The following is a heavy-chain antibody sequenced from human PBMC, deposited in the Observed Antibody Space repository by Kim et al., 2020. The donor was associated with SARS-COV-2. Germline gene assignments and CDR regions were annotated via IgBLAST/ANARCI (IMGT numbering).Heavy chain of an antibody. D-gene: IGHD2-8*01. CDR1: GVSISETSFY. CDR2: VYYSGST. V-gene: IGHV4-39*01. J-gene: IGHJ2*01. CDR3: ARCPVVMMFGIIPVMHWYFDL. Sequence: SETLSLTCTVSGVSISETSFYWAWVRQPPGEGLEWIGTVYYSGSTYHNPSLESRTTLSVDTSKNQFSLKLSSVTAADTAVYYCARCPVVMMFGIIPVMHWYFDLWGRGTLVTVSS.